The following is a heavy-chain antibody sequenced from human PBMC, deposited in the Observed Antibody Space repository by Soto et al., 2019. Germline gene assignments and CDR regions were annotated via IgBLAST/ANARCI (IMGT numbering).Heavy chain of an antibody. CDR2: IWYDGSNK. CDR1: GFTFSSYG. D-gene: IGHD2-15*01. CDR3: ARETRDCSGGSCCRTFDY. J-gene: IGHJ4*02. Sequence: QVQLVESGGGVVQPGRSLRLSCAASGFTFSSYGMHWVRQAPGKGLEWVAVIWYDGSNKYYADSVKGRFTISRDNSKNTLYLQMNRLRAEDTAVYYWARETRDCSGGSCCRTFDYWGQGTLVTVSS. V-gene: IGHV3-33*01.